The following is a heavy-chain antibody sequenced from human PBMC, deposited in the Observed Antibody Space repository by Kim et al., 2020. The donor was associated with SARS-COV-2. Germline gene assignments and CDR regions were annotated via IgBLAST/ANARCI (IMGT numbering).Heavy chain of an antibody. CDR3: AREGRDYYDSSGYYAAFDI. CDR2: IYYSGST. V-gene: IGHV4-31*03. CDR1: GGSISSGGYY. D-gene: IGHD3-22*01. Sequence: SETLSLTCTVSGGSISSGGYYWSWIRQHPGKGLEWIGYIYYSGSTYYNPSLKSRVTISVDTSKNQFSLKLSSVTAADTAVYYCAREGRDYYDSSGYYAAFDIWGQGTMVTVSS. J-gene: IGHJ3*02.